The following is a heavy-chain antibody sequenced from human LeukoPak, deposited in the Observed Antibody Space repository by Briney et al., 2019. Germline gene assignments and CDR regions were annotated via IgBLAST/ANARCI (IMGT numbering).Heavy chain of an antibody. CDR1: GGSISSYY. CDR3: ARGGYYGSGNDFRFDP. CDR2: IYYSGST. D-gene: IGHD3-10*01. V-gene: IGHV4-59*01. J-gene: IGHJ5*02. Sequence: PSETLSPTCTVSGGSISSYYWSWTRQPPGKGLEWIGYIYYSGSTNYKPSLKSRVTISVDTSKNQFSLKLSSVTAADTAVYYCARGGYYGSGNDFRFDPWGQGTLVTVSS.